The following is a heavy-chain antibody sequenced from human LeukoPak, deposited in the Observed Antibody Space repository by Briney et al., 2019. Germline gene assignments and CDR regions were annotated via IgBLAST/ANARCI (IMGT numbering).Heavy chain of an antibody. CDR3: ARVYYDFWSGYRN. V-gene: IGHV4-59*11. D-gene: IGHD3-3*01. CDR1: GGSISSHY. CDR2: IFYSGST. Sequence: KTSETLSLTCTVSGGSISSHYWSWIRQPPGKGLEWIGYIFYSGSTNYNPSLRSRVTISVDTSKNQFSLELSSVTAADTAVYYCARVYYDFWSGYRNWGQGTLVTVSS. J-gene: IGHJ4*02.